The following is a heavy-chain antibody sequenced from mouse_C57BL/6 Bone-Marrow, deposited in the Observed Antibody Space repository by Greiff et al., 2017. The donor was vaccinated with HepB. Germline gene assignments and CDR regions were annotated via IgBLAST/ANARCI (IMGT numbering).Heavy chain of an antibody. V-gene: IGHV1-19*01. CDR2: INPYNGGT. Sequence: EVQLQQSGPVLVKPGASVKMSCKASGYTFTDYYMNWVKQSHGKSLEWIGVINPYNGGTSYNQKFKGKATLTVDKSSSTAYMELNSLTSEDSAVYYCATENWDGAWFAYWGQGTLVTVSA. CDR1: GYTFTDYY. CDR3: ATENWDGAWFAY. J-gene: IGHJ3*01. D-gene: IGHD4-1*01.